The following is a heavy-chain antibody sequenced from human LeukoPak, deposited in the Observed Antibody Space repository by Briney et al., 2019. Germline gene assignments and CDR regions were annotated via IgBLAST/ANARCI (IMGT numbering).Heavy chain of an antibody. D-gene: IGHD6-6*01. J-gene: IGHJ4*02. V-gene: IGHV4-59*11. CDR3: ARAYSSSSGRPFDY. CDR1: GGSISSHY. CDR2: IYYTGTT. Sequence: SETLSLTCSVSGGSISSHYWSWIRQPPGKELEWIGYIYYTGTTNYKPSLKSRVTISVDTSKNQFSLNLTSVAAADTAVCDCARAYSSSSGRPFDYWGQGTLVTVSS.